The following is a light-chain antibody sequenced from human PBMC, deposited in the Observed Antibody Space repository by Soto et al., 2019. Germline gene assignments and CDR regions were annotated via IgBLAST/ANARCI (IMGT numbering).Light chain of an antibody. J-gene: IGLJ1*01. CDR2: DDT. CDR3: NSYTTISPPSYV. CDR1: RRDVGGFDS. Sequence: QSLLTQPASVSGSPGQSITISCTGARRDVGGFDSVSWFQQHPGKAPKLMIYDDTNRPSGVSNRFSGSKSGNTASLTISGLQAEDEADYYCNSYTTISPPSYVFGSGTKVTVL. V-gene: IGLV2-14*01.